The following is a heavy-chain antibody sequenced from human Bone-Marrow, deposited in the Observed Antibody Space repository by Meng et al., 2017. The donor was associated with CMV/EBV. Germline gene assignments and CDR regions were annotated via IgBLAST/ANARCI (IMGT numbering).Heavy chain of an antibody. D-gene: IGHD5-18*01. V-gene: IGHV1-2*02. CDR2: INPSSGGT. CDR3: ANSRYSSSWYDF. Sequence: ASVKVSCKASGYTFTGYYMHWVRQAPGQGLEWMGWINPSSGGTSYAQKYQGRVTMTTDTSISTAYMELSNLTSDDTAVFYCANSRYSSSWYDFWVQGTLVTVSS. J-gene: IGHJ5*01. CDR1: GYTFTGYY.